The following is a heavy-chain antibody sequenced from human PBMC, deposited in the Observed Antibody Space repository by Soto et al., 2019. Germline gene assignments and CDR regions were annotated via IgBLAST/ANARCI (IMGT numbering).Heavy chain of an antibody. V-gene: IGHV3-23*01. D-gene: IGHD3-10*01. J-gene: IGHJ6*02. CDR3: AKGIISYYYYGMDV. Sequence: GSLRLSCAASGFTFSSYAMSWVRQAPGKGLEWVSAISGSGGSTYYADSVKGRFTISRDNSKNTLYLQMSSLRAEDTAVYYCAKGIISYYYYGMDVWGQGTTVTVSS. CDR1: GFTFSSYA. CDR2: ISGSGGST.